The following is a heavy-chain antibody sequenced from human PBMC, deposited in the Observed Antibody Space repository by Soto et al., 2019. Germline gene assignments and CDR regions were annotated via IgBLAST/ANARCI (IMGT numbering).Heavy chain of an antibody. V-gene: IGHV4-31*03. D-gene: IGHD1-7*01. CDR1: GGSISSGGYY. CDR2: IYYSGST. J-gene: IGHJ3*02. Sequence: TLSLTCTVSGGSISSGGYYWSWIRQHPGKGLEWIGYIYYSGSTYYNPSLKSRVTISVDTSKNQFSLKLSSVTAADTAVYYCAREGGGSITGTRGARDAFDIWGQGTMVTVSS. CDR3: AREGGGSITGTRGARDAFDI.